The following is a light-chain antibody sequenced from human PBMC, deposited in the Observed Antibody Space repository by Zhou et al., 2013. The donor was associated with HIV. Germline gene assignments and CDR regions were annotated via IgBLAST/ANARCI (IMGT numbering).Light chain of an antibody. CDR3: QQSYNPPLT. Sequence: IQLTQSPSSLSASVGDRVTVTCRASQAVIDFLAWYQQKPGMPPKLLIYSASTLQSGVPSRFSGSGSGTDFTLTINSLQPEDFATYYCQQSYNPPLTFGGGTQVEI. V-gene: IGKV1-27*01. CDR2: SAS. CDR1: QAVIDF. J-gene: IGKJ4*01.